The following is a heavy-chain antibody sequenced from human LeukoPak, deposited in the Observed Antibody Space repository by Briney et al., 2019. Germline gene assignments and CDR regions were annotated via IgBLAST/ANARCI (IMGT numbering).Heavy chain of an antibody. J-gene: IGHJ4*02. CDR1: GFTFSSDS. CDR2: ISSTSAYI. Sequence: PGGSLRLSCAASGFTFSSDSMHWVRQAPGKGLEWVSSISSTSAYIYYADSVKGRFTISRDNAKNSLYLQMNSLRAEETAVYYCARRGAAAGTLDYWGQGTLVTVSS. CDR3: ARRGAAAGTLDY. D-gene: IGHD6-13*01. V-gene: IGHV3-21*01.